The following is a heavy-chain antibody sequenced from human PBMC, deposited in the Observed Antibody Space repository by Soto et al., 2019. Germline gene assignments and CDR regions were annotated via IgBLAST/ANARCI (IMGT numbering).Heavy chain of an antibody. V-gene: IGHV3-30*18. CDR2: ISDDGSNK. CDR1: GFTFSNYD. Sequence: PGGSLRLSCAASGFTFSNYDMHWIRQAPGKGLEWVAFISDDGSNKYYADSMKGRFTMSRDNSKSTLYLQMSSLRVEDTAVYYCTKRRNVLRFLEWSSGMEVWGQGTTVTVSS. J-gene: IGHJ6*02. CDR3: TKRRNVLRFLEWSSGMEV. D-gene: IGHD3-3*01.